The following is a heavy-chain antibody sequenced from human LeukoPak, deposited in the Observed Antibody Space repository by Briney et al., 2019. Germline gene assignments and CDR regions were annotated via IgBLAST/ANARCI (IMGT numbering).Heavy chain of an antibody. CDR1: GYSISSSNW. V-gene: IGHV4-28*05. CDR3: AITPQNSSGWSDY. Sequence: PSEPLSLTCTVSGYSISSSNWWGWIRQPPGKGLEWIGYIYYSGSIYYNPSLKSRVTMSVDTSKNQFSLKLSSVTAVDTAVYYCAITPQNSSGWSDYWGQGTLVTVSS. CDR2: IYYSGSI. J-gene: IGHJ4*02. D-gene: IGHD6-19*01.